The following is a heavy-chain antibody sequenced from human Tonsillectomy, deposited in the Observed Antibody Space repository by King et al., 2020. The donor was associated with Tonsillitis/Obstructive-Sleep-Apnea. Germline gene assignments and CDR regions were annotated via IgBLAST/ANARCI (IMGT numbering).Heavy chain of an antibody. D-gene: IGHD2-21*01. CDR2: ISTSSSYT. J-gene: IGHJ4*02. Sequence: VQLVESGGGLVKPGGSLRLSCAPSGFTFSDYNMNWVRQAPGKGLEWVSYISTSSSYTKYADSVWGRFTISRDNAKNSLYLQMTSLRVEDTAGYSCARQSVVGHTPPFDYWGQGTLVTVSS. V-gene: IGHV3-11*05. CDR3: ARQSVVGHTPPFDY. CDR1: GFTFSDYN.